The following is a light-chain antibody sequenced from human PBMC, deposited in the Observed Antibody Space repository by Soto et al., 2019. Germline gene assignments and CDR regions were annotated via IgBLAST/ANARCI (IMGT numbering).Light chain of an antibody. CDR3: AAWDASLNGYV. CDR2: SYD. Sequence: QSVLTQPPSASGTPGQRVTISCSTSSSNIGGNTVNWYQQVPGTAPKLLIYSYDQRPSGVPDRFSGSKSGTSASLAISGLQSDDEADYCCAAWDASLNGYVFGTGTKVTVL. CDR1: SSNIGGNT. J-gene: IGLJ1*01. V-gene: IGLV1-44*01.